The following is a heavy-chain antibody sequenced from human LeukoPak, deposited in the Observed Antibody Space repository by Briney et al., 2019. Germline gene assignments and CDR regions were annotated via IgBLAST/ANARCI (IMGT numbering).Heavy chain of an antibody. V-gene: IGHV1-69*06. CDR1: GGTFGSYA. CDR2: IIPIFGTA. CDR3: ARVPNCSGGSCYSYNYFDY. D-gene: IGHD2-15*01. Sequence: ASVKVSCKASGGTFGSYAISWVRQAPGQGLEWMGGIIPIFGTANYAQKFQGRVTITADKSTSTAYMELSSLRSEDTAVYYCARVPNCSGGSCYSYNYFDYWGQGTLVTVSS. J-gene: IGHJ4*02.